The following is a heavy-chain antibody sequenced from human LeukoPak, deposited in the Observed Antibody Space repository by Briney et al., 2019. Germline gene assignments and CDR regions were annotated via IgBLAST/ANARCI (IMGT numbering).Heavy chain of an antibody. D-gene: IGHD3-16*02. Sequence: SETLSLTCTVSGGSISSYYWSWIRQPPGKGLEWIGYIYYSGSTNYNPSLKSRVTISVDTSKDQFSLKLSSVTAADTAVYYCARQNYDYVWGSYRPYYFDYWGQGTLVTVSS. V-gene: IGHV4-59*08. CDR2: IYYSGST. J-gene: IGHJ4*02. CDR3: ARQNYDYVWGSYRPYYFDY. CDR1: GGSISSYY.